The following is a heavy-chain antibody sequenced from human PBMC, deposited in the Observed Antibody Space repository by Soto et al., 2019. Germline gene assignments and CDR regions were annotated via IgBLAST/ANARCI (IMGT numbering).Heavy chain of an antibody. J-gene: IGHJ4*02. V-gene: IGHV3-23*01. CDR2: ISGSGGST. D-gene: IGHD6-13*01. Sequence: WGSLRLSCAASGFTFSSYAMSWVRQAPGKGLEWVSAISGSGGSTYYADSVKGRFTISRDNSKNTLYLQMNSLRAEDTAVYYCAKTPPAAGALGYFDYWGQGTLVTVSS. CDR1: GFTFSSYA. CDR3: AKTPPAAGALGYFDY.